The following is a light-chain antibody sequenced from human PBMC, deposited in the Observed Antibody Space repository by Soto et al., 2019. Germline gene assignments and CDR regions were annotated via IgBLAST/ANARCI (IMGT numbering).Light chain of an antibody. V-gene: IGKV3-20*01. CDR3: QQYGSSLWT. Sequence: EIVMTQSPATLFVSPGDRAILSCRAGQGVTTNFAWYQQKPGQAPRLLIYGASNRATGIPDRFSGSGSGTDFTLTISRLEPEDFAVYYCQQYGSSLWTFGQGTRLEIK. CDR2: GAS. J-gene: IGKJ5*01. CDR1: QGVTTN.